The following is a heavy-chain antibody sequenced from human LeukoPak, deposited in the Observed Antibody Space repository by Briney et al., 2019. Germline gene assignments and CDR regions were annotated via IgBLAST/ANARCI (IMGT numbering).Heavy chain of an antibody. D-gene: IGHD5-18*01. V-gene: IGHV3-48*02. CDR1: GFTFSSYG. CDR3: ARVHRGYSYGRLDY. J-gene: IGHJ4*02. Sequence: PGRSLRLSCAASGFTFSSYGMNWVRQAPGKGLEWVSYISSSDNTIHYADSVKGRFTISRDNAKNSLYLEMNSLRDEDTAVYYCARVHRGYSYGRLDYWGQGTLVTVSS. CDR2: ISSSDNTI.